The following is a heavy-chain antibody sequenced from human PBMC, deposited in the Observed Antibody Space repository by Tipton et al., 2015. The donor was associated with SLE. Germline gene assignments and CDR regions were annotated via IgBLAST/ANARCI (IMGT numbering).Heavy chain of an antibody. CDR2: INHSGST. D-gene: IGHD7-27*01. CDR3: ARPWGGSFDY. J-gene: IGHJ4*02. Sequence: TLSLTCTVSGGSISGYYWSWIRQPPGKGLEWIGEINHSGSTNYNPSLKSRVTISVDTSKNQFSLKLSSVTAADTAVYYCARPWGGSFDYWGQGTLVTVSS. CDR1: GGSISGYY. V-gene: IGHV4-34*01.